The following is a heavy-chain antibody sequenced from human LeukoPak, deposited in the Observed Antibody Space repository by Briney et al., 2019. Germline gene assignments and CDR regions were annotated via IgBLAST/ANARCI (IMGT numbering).Heavy chain of an antibody. CDR3: ARELNRGYSGYDSIYYYYGMDV. CDR1: GFTFISYG. CDR2: ICYDGSNK. V-gene: IGHV3-33*01. D-gene: IGHD5-12*01. Sequence: GGSLRLSWAASGFTFISYGMHWVRQAPGKGLDWVAVICYDGSNKYYADSVKGRFTISRDNSKNTLYLQMNSLRAEDTAVYYCARELNRGYSGYDSIYYYYGMDVWGQGTTVTVSS. J-gene: IGHJ6*02.